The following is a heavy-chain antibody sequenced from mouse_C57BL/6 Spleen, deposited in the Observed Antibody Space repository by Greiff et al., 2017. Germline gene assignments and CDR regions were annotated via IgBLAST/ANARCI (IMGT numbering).Heavy chain of an antibody. J-gene: IGHJ4*01. Sequence: VQLQQSGAELVKPGASVKISCKASGYAFTSYWMNWVKQRPGKGLEWIGQIYPGDGATNYNGKFKGKATLTADKSSSTAYMQLISLTSEYSAVYFCAIYYGYADYYAMDYWGQGTSVTVSS. CDR3: AIYYGYADYYAMDY. V-gene: IGHV1-80*01. CDR1: GYAFTSYW. CDR2: IYPGDGAT. D-gene: IGHD2-2*01.